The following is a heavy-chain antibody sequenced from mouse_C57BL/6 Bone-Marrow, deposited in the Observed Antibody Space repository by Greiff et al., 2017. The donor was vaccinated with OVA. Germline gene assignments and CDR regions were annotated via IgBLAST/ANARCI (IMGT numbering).Heavy chain of an antibody. J-gene: IGHJ2*01. V-gene: IGHV10-1*01. D-gene: IGHD4-1*01. CDR1: GFSFNTYA. CDR2: IRSKSNNYAT. Sequence: EVQLVESGGGLVQPKGSLKLSCAASGFSFNTYAMNWVRQAPGKGLEWVARIRSKSNNYATYYADSVKDRFTISRDDSESMLYLQMNNLKTEDTAMYYCVRHGKLTGTLDYRGEGTTLTVSS. CDR3: VRHGKLTGTLDY.